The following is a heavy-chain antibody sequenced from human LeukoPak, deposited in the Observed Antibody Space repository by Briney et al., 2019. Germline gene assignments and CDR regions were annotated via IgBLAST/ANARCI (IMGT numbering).Heavy chain of an antibody. Sequence: GGSLRLSCSASGFTFSSYGMHWVRQAPGKGLEYVSGISNKGGSTYYADSVKGRFTISRDNSKNTLHLQMSSLRADDTAVYYCVKSGTWADFDSWGQGTLVSVSS. V-gene: IGHV3-64D*09. CDR2: ISNKGGST. D-gene: IGHD1-26*01. CDR3: VKSGTWADFDS. CDR1: GFTFSSYG. J-gene: IGHJ4*02.